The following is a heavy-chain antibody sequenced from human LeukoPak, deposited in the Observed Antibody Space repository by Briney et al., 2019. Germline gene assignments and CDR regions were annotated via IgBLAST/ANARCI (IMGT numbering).Heavy chain of an antibody. J-gene: IGHJ3*02. CDR3: ARGHPSNNWTFDI. D-gene: IGHD1-1*01. Sequence: ASVKVSCKASGGTFSSYAISWVRQAPGQGLEWMGGIIPFFGTTKHAQKFQGRVTNTAEESTNTAYMELSSLRSEDTAVYYCARGHPSNNWTFDIWGQGTMVTVSS. CDR2: IIPFFGTT. CDR1: GGTFSSYA. V-gene: IGHV1-69*13.